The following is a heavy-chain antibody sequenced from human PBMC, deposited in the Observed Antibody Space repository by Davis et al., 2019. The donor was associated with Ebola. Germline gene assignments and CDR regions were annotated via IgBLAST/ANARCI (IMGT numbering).Heavy chain of an antibody. CDR2: IRSIDTTT. CDR3: ARIFKITFGGVIGPYFDH. J-gene: IGHJ4*02. Sequence: GESLKISCAASGFTFSDYYMTWIRQAPGKGLEWVSYIRSIDTTTYYADSVKGRFTISRDNAKNSFYLQMNSLRAEDTAVYYCARIFKITFGGVIGPYFDHWGQGALVTVSS. CDR1: GFTFSDYY. V-gene: IGHV3-11*01. D-gene: IGHD3-16*02.